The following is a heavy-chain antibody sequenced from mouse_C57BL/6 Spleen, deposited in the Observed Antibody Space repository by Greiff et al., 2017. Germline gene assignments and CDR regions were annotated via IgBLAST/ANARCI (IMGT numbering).Heavy chain of an antibody. V-gene: IGHV3-8*01. CDR3: ARLPYSNYDGYWYFDV. CDR1: GYSITSDY. J-gene: IGHJ1*03. Sequence: EVMLVESGPGLAKPSQTLSLTCSVTGYSITSDYWNWIRKFPGNKLEYMGYISYSGSTYYNPSLKSRISITRDTSKNQYYLQLNSVTTEDTATYYCARLPYSNYDGYWYFDVWGTGTTVTVSS. CDR2: ISYSGST. D-gene: IGHD2-5*01.